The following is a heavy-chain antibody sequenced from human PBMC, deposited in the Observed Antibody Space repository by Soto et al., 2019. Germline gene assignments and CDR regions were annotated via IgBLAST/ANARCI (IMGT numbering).Heavy chain of an antibody. J-gene: IGHJ2*01. CDR2: IWYDGSNK. V-gene: IGHV3-33*01. CDR3: ARKVTVVTPTWYFDL. Sequence: QVQLVESGGGVVQPGRSLRLSCAASGFTFSSYGMHWVRQAPGKGLEWVAVIWYDGSNKYYADSVKGRFTISRDNSKNTLYLQMTSLRAEDTAVYYCARKVTVVTPTWYFDLWGRGTLVTVSS. CDR1: GFTFSSYG. D-gene: IGHD2-21*02.